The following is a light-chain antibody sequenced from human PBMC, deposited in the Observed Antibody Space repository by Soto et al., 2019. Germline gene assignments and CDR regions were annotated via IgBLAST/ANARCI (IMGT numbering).Light chain of an antibody. V-gene: IGLV1-44*01. CDR2: SNN. Sequence: QSVLTQPPSASGTPGQRVTISCSGSSSNIGSNTVSWYRQLPGTAPKLLIYSNNQRPSGVPDRFSGSKSGTSASLAISGLQSEDEADYFCAAWDDSLNGPIFGGGTKLTVL. CDR1: SSNIGSNT. J-gene: IGLJ2*01. CDR3: AAWDDSLNGPI.